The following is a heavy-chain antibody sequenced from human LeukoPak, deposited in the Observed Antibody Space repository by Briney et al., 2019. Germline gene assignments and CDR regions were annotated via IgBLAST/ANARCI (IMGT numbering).Heavy chain of an antibody. CDR3: ARGKRTYYDFWSGYYPFDY. CDR2: INHSGST. J-gene: IGHJ4*02. Sequence: SETLSLTCAVYGGSFSGYYWSWIRQPPGKGLEWIGEINHSGSTNYNPSLKSRVTISVDTSKNQFSLKLSSVTAADTAVYYCARGKRTYYDFWSGYYPFDYWGQGTLVTVSS. D-gene: IGHD3-3*01. V-gene: IGHV4-34*01. CDR1: GGSFSGYY.